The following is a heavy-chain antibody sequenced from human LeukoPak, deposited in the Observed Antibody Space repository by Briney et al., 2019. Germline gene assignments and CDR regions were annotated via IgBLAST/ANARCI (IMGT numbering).Heavy chain of an antibody. CDR3: ARGMLDYDFWSGYDY. CDR1: GFTFSSYG. J-gene: IGHJ4*02. V-gene: IGHV3-33*01. CDR2: IWYDGSNK. D-gene: IGHD3-3*01. Sequence: GGSLRLSCAASGFTFSSYGMHWVRQAPGKGLEWVAVIWYDGSNKYYADSVKGRFTISRDNSKNTLYLQMNSQRAEDTAVYYCARGMLDYDFWSGYDYWGQGTLVTVSS.